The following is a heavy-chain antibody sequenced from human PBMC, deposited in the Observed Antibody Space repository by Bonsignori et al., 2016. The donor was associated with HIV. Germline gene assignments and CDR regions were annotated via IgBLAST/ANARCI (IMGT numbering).Heavy chain of an antibody. D-gene: IGHD1-14*01. CDR2: INHSGST. CDR3: ARGYDEPGSVGYYYMDV. Sequence: WIRQPPGKGLEWIGEINHSGSTNYNPSLKSRVTISVDTSKNQFSLKLSSVTAADTAVYYCARGYDEPGSVGYYYMDVWGKGTTVTVSS. V-gene: IGHV4-34*01. J-gene: IGHJ6*03.